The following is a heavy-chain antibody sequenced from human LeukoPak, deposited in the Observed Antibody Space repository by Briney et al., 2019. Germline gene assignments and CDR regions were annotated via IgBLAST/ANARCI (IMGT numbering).Heavy chain of an antibody. J-gene: IGHJ4*02. CDR2: ISYDGSIK. D-gene: IGHD5-12*01. CDR1: GFTFSDFG. Sequence: GGSLRLSCVASGFTFSDFGMHWVRQVPGKGLEWVSIISYDGSIKYYVDSVEGRFTISRDNSRNTVYLQMDSLRTDDTGVYYCARDRQYNGYDIFASWGQGTLVTVSS. V-gene: IGHV3-30*03. CDR3: ARDRQYNGYDIFAS.